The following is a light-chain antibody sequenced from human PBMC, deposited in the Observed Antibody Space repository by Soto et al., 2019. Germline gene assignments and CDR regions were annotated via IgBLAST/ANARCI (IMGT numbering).Light chain of an antibody. CDR3: QQYNNWPAIT. Sequence: EIVLTQSPAALSKKPGERATLSCRASQSVSSNLAWYQQKPGQAPRLLIYGASTRATGIPARFSGSGSGTEFTLTISSLQSEDFAVYYCQQYNNWPAITFGQGTRLEIK. CDR1: QSVSSN. J-gene: IGKJ5*01. CDR2: GAS. V-gene: IGKV3-15*01.